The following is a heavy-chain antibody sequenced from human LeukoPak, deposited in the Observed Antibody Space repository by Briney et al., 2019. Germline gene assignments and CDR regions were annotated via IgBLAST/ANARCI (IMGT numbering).Heavy chain of an antibody. CDR1: GGSFSAYY. V-gene: IGHV4-59*08. Sequence: SETLSLTCSVSGGSFSAYYWTWIRQPPGKALEFIGYVYFTGTTNYNPSLQSRVPISIDTPKSQFSLKLRSVTAADTAVYFCARIDGDLLDSWGQGTLVAVSS. CDR3: ARIDGDLLDS. CDR2: VYFTGTT. D-gene: IGHD4-17*01. J-gene: IGHJ4*02.